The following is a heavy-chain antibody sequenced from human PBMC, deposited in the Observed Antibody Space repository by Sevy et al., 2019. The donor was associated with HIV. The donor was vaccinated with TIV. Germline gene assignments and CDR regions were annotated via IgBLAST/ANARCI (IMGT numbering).Heavy chain of an antibody. CDR3: ARVTADWMNYYYYGMDV. J-gene: IGHJ6*02. CDR2: INPNSGGT. V-gene: IGHV1-2*06. Sequence: ASVKVSCKASGYTFTGYYMHWVRQAPGQGLEWMGRINPNSGGTNYAQKLQGRVTMTRDTSISTAYMELSRLRSDDTAVYYCARVTADWMNYYYYGMDVWGQGTTVTVSS. D-gene: IGHD2-2*03. CDR1: GYTFTGYY.